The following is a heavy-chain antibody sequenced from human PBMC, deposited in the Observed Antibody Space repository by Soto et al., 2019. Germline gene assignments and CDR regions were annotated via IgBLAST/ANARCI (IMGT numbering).Heavy chain of an antibody. J-gene: IGHJ4*02. CDR2: INHSGIT. V-gene: IGHV4-34*02. CDR1: GGSFSGYY. Sequence: QVQLQQWGAGLLKPSETLSLTCAVYGGSFSGYYWSWIRQPPGKGLEWIGEINHSGITNYNPSLNSRVTISVDTSKNQFSLKVNSVTAADTAVYYCAGGREIVVVTPYYFDYWGQGTLVTVSS. CDR3: AGGREIVVVTPYYFDY. D-gene: IGHD3-22*01.